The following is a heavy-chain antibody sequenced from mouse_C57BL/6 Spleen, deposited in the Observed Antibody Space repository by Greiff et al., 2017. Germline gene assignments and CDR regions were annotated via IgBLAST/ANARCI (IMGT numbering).Heavy chain of an antibody. Sequence: QVQLKESGAELVRPGASVTLSCKASGYTFTDYEMHWVKQTPVHGLEWIGAIDPGTGGTAYNQKFKGKAILTADKSSSTAYMELRSLTSEDSAVYYCPRGDWFAYWRQGTLVTVSA. CDR1: GYTFTDYE. J-gene: IGHJ3*01. V-gene: IGHV1-15*01. CDR2: IDPGTGGT. CDR3: PRGDWFAY.